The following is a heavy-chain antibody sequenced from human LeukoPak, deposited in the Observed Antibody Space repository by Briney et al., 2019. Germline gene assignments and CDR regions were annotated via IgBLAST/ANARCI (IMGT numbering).Heavy chain of an antibody. V-gene: IGHV1-2*02. CDR3: ARDRVIPGDGHKGNFDY. J-gene: IGHJ4*02. CDR2: INPNSGGT. D-gene: IGHD5-24*01. CDR1: GYTFTGYY. Sequence: ASVKVSCKASGYTFTGYYMHWVRQAPGQGLEWMGWINPNSGGTNYAQKFQGRVTMTRDTSISTAYMELSRLRSEDTAVYYCARDRVIPGDGHKGNFDYWGQGTLVTVSS.